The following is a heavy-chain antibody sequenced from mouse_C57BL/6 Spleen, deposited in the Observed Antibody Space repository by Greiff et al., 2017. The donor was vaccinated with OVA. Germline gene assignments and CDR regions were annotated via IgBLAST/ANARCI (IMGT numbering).Heavy chain of an antibody. CDR3: AREEVGLDY. CDR2: INPNNGGT. Sequence: EVQLQQSGPELVKPGASVKISCKASGYTFTDYYMNWVKQSHGKSLEWIGDINPNNGGTSYNQKFKGKATLTVDKSSSTAYMELRSLTSEDSAVYYCAREEVGLDYWGQGTTLTVSS. D-gene: IGHD1-1*01. CDR1: GYTFTDYY. V-gene: IGHV1-26*01. J-gene: IGHJ2*01.